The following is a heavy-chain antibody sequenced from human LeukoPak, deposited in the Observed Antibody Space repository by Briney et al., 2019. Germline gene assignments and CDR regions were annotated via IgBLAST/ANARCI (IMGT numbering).Heavy chain of an antibody. J-gene: IGHJ4*02. CDR1: GFTFSSYA. V-gene: IGHV3-23*01. Sequence: GGSLRLSCAASGFTFSSYAMNWVRQTPGKGLEWVSVISATGDDTYLADSVKGRFTVSRDNSAKTVWLQMNSLRAEDTAVYYCAEDQQLQPFHYWGQGTLVTVSS. CDR2: ISATGDDT. CDR3: AEDQQLQPFHY. D-gene: IGHD2-2*01.